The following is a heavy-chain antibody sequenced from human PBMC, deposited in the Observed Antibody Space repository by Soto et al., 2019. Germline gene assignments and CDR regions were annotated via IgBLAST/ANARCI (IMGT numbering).Heavy chain of an antibody. Sequence: GGSLRLSCAASGFTFGSYGIHWVRQTPGKGLEWVAAASDDGSDKHLADSVKGRFTISRDNSKNALDLQLNSLRPEDTAVYYCAKELRGSSYYFDSWGQGTLVTVSS. J-gene: IGHJ4*02. CDR3: AKELRGSSYYFDS. V-gene: IGHV3-30*18. CDR1: GFTFGSYG. CDR2: ASDDGSDK.